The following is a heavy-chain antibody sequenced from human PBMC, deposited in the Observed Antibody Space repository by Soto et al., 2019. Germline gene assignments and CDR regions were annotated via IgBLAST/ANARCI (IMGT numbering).Heavy chain of an antibody. Sequence: ASETLSLTCAGHGGSFSGYYWDWIRQPPGKGLEWIGEVNHGGTSNYNPSLKSRVTISRDTSKNQFSLKLNSMTAADTAVYYCARHNYGSGSTYFDYWGQGTLVTVSS. CDR2: VNHGGTS. CDR3: ARHNYGSGSTYFDY. CDR1: GGSFSGYY. D-gene: IGHD3-10*01. J-gene: IGHJ4*02. V-gene: IGHV4-34*01.